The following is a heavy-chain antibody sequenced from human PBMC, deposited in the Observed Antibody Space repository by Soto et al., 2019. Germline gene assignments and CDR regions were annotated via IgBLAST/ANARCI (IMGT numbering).Heavy chain of an antibody. D-gene: IGHD2-21*02. J-gene: IGHJ4*02. V-gene: IGHV3-33*01. CDR1: GFTFSSYG. CDR2: IWYDGSNK. Sequence: PGGSLRLSCAASGFTFSSYGMHWVRQAPGKGLEWVAVIWYDGSNKYYADSVKGRFTISRDNSKNTLYLQMNSLRAEDTAVYYCARGGFIVVVTAFFDYWGQGTLVTVSS. CDR3: ARGGFIVVVTAFFDY.